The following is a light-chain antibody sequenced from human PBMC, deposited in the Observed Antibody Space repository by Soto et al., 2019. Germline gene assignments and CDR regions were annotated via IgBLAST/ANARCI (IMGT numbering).Light chain of an antibody. CDR3: SSFTSSNTYVV. J-gene: IGLJ2*01. V-gene: IGLV2-14*01. CDR1: SSDIGGYNY. CDR2: DVS. Sequence: QSALTQPASVSGSPGQSITISCTGTSSDIGGYNYVSWYQQHPGKAPKLMIYDVSNRPSGVSNRFSGSESGNTASLTISGLQAEDEADYYCSSFTSSNTYVVLGGGTKLTVL.